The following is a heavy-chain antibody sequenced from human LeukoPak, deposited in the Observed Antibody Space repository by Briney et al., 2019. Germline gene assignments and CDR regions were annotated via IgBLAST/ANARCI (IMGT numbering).Heavy chain of an antibody. CDR1: GYTFTSYG. V-gene: IGHV1-18*01. CDR3: ARGVSYQLGYYYYGMDV. J-gene: IGHJ6*02. D-gene: IGHD2-2*01. CDR2: ISAYNGNT. Sequence: GASVKVSCKASGYTFTSYGISWVRQAPGQGLEWMGWISAYNGNTNYAQKLQGRVTMTTDTSTSTAYMELRSLRSDDTAVYYCARGVSYQLGYYYYGMDVWGQGTTVTVSS.